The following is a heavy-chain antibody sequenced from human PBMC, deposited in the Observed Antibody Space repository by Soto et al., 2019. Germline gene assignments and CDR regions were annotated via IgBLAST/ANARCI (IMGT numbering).Heavy chain of an antibody. J-gene: IGHJ4*02. CDR2: IKPGTSDI. Sequence: ESLKISCKGVGYKFGSAWIGWVRQMPGKGLEWMGIIKPGTSDIRYSPSCRGHVTISADEAVSTAYLQWSSLKASDTAMYYCARQLSHICDSWGQGALVTVSS. CDR1: GYKFGSAW. CDR3: ARQLSHICDS. V-gene: IGHV5-51*01. D-gene: IGHD3-3*02.